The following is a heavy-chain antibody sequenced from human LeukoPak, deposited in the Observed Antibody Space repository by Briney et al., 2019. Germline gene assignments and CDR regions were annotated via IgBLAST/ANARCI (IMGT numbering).Heavy chain of an antibody. Sequence: SVKVSCKASGGTFSSYAISWVRQAPGQGLEWMGRIIPIFGTANYAQKFQGRVTITTDESTSTAYMELSSLRSEDTAVYYCAREGYCSGGSCYPGAFDIWGQGTMVTVSS. CDR3: AREGYCSGGSCYPGAFDI. D-gene: IGHD2-15*01. CDR2: IIPIFGTA. V-gene: IGHV1-69*05. CDR1: GGTFSSYA. J-gene: IGHJ3*02.